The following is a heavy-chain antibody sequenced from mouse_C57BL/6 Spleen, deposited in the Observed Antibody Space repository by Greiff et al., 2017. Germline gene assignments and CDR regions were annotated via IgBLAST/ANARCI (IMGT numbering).Heavy chain of an antibody. Sequence: EVKLVESGGGLVKPGGSLKLSCAASGFTFSDYGMHWVRQAPEKGLEWVAYISSGSSTIYYADTVKGRFTISRDNAKNTLFLQMTSLRSEDTAMYYCARDYGSTHFDYWGQGTTLTVSS. CDR3: ARDYGSTHFDY. CDR1: GFTFSDYG. V-gene: IGHV5-17*01. D-gene: IGHD1-1*01. CDR2: ISSGSSTI. J-gene: IGHJ2*01.